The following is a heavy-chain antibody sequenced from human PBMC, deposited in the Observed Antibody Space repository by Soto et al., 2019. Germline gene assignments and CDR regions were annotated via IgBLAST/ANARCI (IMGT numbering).Heavy chain of an antibody. CDR2: ISTSGVYI. V-gene: IGHV3-21*01. Sequence: EVQLVESGGGLVKPGGSLRLSCAASGFTFSTYGLNWVRQSPGMGLEWVSSISTSGVYIYYADSVKGRFTTSRDNAKNALYLHMNSLRAEDTAVYFCVGGGVFRYFDDTPWGQGTLVTVSS. J-gene: IGHJ5*02. D-gene: IGHD3-9*01. CDR1: GFTFSTYG. CDR3: VGGGVFRYFDDTP.